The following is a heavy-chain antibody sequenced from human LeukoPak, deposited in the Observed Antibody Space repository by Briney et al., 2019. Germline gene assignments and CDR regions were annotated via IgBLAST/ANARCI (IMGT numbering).Heavy chain of an antibody. CDR1: GGSISSGGYY. CDR3: ARGYHFDWLSIGFDY. V-gene: IGHV4-31*03. CDR2: IYYSGST. J-gene: IGHJ4*02. D-gene: IGHD3-9*01. Sequence: SETLSLTCTVSGGSISSGGYYWSWIRQHPGKGLEWIGYIYYSGSTYYNPSLKSRVTISVDTSKNQFSLKLSSVTAADTAVYYCARGYHFDWLSIGFDYWGQGTLVTVSS.